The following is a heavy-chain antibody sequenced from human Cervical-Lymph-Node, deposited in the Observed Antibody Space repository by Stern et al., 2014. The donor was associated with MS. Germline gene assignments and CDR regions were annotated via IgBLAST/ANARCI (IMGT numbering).Heavy chain of an antibody. J-gene: IGHJ4*02. CDR1: GYTFANYY. D-gene: IGHD4-17*01. Sequence: VQLVQSGAEVREPGASVKVSCKASGYTFANYYIHWIRQAPGHGLEWMGVSNAGGEATAYAQEFQDRVTMTSDTSPDTLYMELTSLTSEDTAVYYCAGDKASGYGAHGYWGQGTLVTVSS. CDR2: SNAGGEAT. CDR3: AGDKASGYGAHGY. V-gene: IGHV1-46*01.